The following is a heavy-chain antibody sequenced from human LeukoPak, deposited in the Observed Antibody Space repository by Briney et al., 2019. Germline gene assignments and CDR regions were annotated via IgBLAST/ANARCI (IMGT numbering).Heavy chain of an antibody. D-gene: IGHD3-22*01. V-gene: IGHV1-18*01. CDR3: AQGSTYYYDNWFDP. Sequence: GASVKVSCKASGYTFTSYGISWVRQAPGQGLEWMGWISAYNGNTNYAQKFQGRVTMTRDTSTSTVYMELSSLRSEDTAVYYCAQGSTYYYDNWFDPWGQGTLVTVSS. J-gene: IGHJ5*02. CDR1: GYTFTSYG. CDR2: ISAYNGNT.